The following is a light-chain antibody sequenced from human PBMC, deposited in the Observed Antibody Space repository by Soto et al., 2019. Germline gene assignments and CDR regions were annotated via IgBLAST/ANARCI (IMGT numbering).Light chain of an antibody. Sequence: QSVLTQPASVSGSPGQSITISCTVGSSDVGGYNSVYWYQQHPGKAPKLIIYDVSNRPSGVSDRFSGSKSGNTASLTISGLLAEDEADYYCSSFTSTSTYFGTGTKVTVL. CDR1: SSDVGGYNS. CDR2: DVS. V-gene: IGLV2-14*03. CDR3: SSFTSTSTY. J-gene: IGLJ1*01.